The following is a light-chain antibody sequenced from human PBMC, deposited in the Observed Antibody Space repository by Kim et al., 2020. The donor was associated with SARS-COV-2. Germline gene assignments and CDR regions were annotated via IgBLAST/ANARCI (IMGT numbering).Light chain of an antibody. Sequence: RVTITQRESQGISCWLDWYEQKAEKAPQLLIYTTYNLQSGVPSRYRCGRSGTDFTHYMNSVPPEDLTTYYCQQANKFPYTLGQEAKLEI. CDR2: TTY. CDR1: QGISCW. CDR3: QQANKFPYT. J-gene: IGKJ2*01. V-gene: IGKV1D-12*01.